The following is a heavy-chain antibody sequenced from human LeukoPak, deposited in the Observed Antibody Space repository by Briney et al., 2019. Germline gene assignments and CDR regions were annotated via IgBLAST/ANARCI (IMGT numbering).Heavy chain of an antibody. CDR2: INPNSGDT. J-gene: IGHJ4*02. CDR3: ARAKLMVETYFDY. Sequence: ASVTVSCKASGYTFTGYYMHWVRQAPGQGLEWMGWINPNSGDTHYAQKFQGRVTMTRDTSISTAYMELRSLRSDDTAVYYCARAKLMVETYFDYWGQGTLATVSS. D-gene: IGHD2-8*01. V-gene: IGHV1-2*02. CDR1: GYTFTGYY.